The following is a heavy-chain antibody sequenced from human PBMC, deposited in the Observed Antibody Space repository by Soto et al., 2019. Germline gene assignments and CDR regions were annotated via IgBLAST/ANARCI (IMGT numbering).Heavy chain of an antibody. CDR3: RRDWDYPVL. CDR2: VRSKADGGTT. Sequence: GSLRLSCAASGFTFANAWMSWVRQAPGKGLEWVGRVRSKADGGTTDYAAPVKGRFTISRDDSENTLYLQMNSLKIDDTAVYYCRRDWDYPVLWGQGTLVTVSS. CDR1: GFTFANAW. V-gene: IGHV3-15*01. D-gene: IGHD1-7*01. J-gene: IGHJ4*02.